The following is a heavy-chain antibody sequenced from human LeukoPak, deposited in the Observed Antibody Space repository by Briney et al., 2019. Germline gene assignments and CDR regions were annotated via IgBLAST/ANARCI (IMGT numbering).Heavy chain of an antibody. J-gene: IGHJ4*02. CDR3: NCGGDCYPPDY. D-gene: IGHD2-21*02. Sequence: GGSVRLSCAASGFTFSCYAMSWVRQAPGEGLEWVSAISGSGGSTYYADSVKGRFTISRDNSKNTLYLQMNSLSAEDTAVYYCNCGGDCYPPDYWGQGTLVTVSS. V-gene: IGHV3-23*01. CDR1: GFTFSCYA. CDR2: ISGSGGST.